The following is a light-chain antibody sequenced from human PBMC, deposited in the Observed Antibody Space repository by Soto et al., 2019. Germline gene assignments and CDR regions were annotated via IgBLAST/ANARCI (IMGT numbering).Light chain of an antibody. V-gene: IGKV1-5*01. CDR2: HAS. CDR3: QQYMSYS. CDR1: QTISSW. J-gene: IGKJ1*01. Sequence: DIQMTQSPSTLSGSVGDRVTITCRASQTISSWLAWYQQKPGKAPKLLIYHASTLESGVPSRFSGSGSGTEFTLTISSLQPDDFATYYCQQYMSYSFGQGTKGDIK.